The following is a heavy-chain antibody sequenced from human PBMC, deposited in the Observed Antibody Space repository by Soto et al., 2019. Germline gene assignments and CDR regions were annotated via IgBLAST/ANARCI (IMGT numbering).Heavy chain of an antibody. CDR3: VRGGSSRSY. V-gene: IGHV3-21*06. D-gene: IGHD3-16*01. J-gene: IGHJ4*02. CDR2: LSSGSRYV. Sequence: GGSLRLSCTASGFTFSNYIMTWVRHPPGKGLEWVASLSSGSRYVYYADSVRGRFTISRDDARNSVFLQMNNVRAEDAAVYYCVRGGSSRSYWGRGTLVTVSS. CDR1: GFTFSNYI.